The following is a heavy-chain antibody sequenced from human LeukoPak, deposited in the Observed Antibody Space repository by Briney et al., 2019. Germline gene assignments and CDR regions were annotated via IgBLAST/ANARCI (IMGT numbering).Heavy chain of an antibody. J-gene: IGHJ4*02. CDR2: ISYDGSNK. CDR3: AKDSRYGSGSYYLTDNFDY. CDR1: GSTFSSYG. Sequence: GGSLRLSCAASGSTFSSYGMHWVRQAPGKGLEWVAVISYDGSNKYYADSVKGRFTISRDNSKNTLYLQMNSLRAEDTAVYYCAKDSRYGSGSYYLTDNFDYWGQGTLVTVSS. V-gene: IGHV3-30*18. D-gene: IGHD3-10*01.